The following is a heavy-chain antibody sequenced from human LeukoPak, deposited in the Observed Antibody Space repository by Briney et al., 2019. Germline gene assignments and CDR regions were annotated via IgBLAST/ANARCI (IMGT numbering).Heavy chain of an antibody. J-gene: IGHJ4*02. D-gene: IGHD6-13*01. V-gene: IGHV3-48*01. CDR2: ISSSSTLI. Sequence: GGSLRLPCAASGFTFSSYNLNWVRQAPGKGLEWVSYISSSSTLIYYADSVKGRFTISRDNAKNSLYLQMIGLRAEDTAVYYCARETLSSSWTYDYWGQGTLVTVSS. CDR1: GFTFSSYN. CDR3: ARETLSSSWTYDY.